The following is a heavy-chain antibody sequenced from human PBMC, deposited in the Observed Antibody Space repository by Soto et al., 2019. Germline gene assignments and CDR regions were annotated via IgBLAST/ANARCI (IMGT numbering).Heavy chain of an antibody. CDR2: IHYSGSA. V-gene: IGHV4-59*11. D-gene: IGHD1-1*01. CDR3: ARMNQLRPKRTVFAF. CDR1: EGYIDSHV. Sequence: FVMLCLTYSVAEGYIDSHVCTWIRQYPGKGLQWIGYIHYSGSANYNPSLKTRVTMSVDTSKTQFPLSLTSVTAADTAVYYCARMNQLRPKRTVFAFLGNGTMV. J-gene: IGHJ3*01.